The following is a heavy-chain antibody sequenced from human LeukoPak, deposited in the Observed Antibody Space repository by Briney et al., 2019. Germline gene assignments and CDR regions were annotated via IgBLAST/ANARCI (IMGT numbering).Heavy chain of an antibody. Sequence: SETLSLTCTVSGGSISSYYWSWIRQPPGKGLEWFGYIYYSGSTNYNPSLKSRVTISVDTSKNQFSLKLSSVTAADTAVYYCASEGSSSSAFDYWGQGTLVTVSS. V-gene: IGHV4-59*01. J-gene: IGHJ4*02. CDR3: ASEGSSSSAFDY. D-gene: IGHD6-13*01. CDR1: GGSISSYY. CDR2: IYYSGST.